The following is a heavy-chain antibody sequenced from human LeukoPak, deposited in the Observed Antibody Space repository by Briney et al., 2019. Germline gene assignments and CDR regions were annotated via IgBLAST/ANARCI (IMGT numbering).Heavy chain of an antibody. D-gene: IGHD3-16*01. CDR2: IIPIFGTA. CDR1: GGTFSRYA. CDR3: ARCLTDVPRCYYYYGMDV. V-gene: IGHV1-69*01. Sequence: SVKVSCKASGGTFSRYAISWVRQAPGQGLEWMGGIIPIFGTANYAQKFQGRVTITADESTSTAYMELSSLRSEDTAVYYCARCLTDVPRCYYYYGMDVWGQGTMVTVSS. J-gene: IGHJ6*02.